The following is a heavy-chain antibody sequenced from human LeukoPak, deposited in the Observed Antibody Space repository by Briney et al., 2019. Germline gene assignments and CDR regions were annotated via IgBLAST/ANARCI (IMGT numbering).Heavy chain of an antibody. CDR3: ASSGYGDYNQDPYYYYYGMDV. D-gene: IGHD4-17*01. CDR1: GGTFSSYA. J-gene: IGHJ6*02. V-gene: IGHV1-69*04. Sequence: SVKVSCKASGGTFSSYAISCVRQAPGQGLEWMGRLIPLFCIANYAQKFQGRVTITADNSTTTTYMELSSLRSEDTAVYYCASSGYGDYNQDPYYYYYGMDVWGQGTTVTVSS. CDR2: LIPLFCIA.